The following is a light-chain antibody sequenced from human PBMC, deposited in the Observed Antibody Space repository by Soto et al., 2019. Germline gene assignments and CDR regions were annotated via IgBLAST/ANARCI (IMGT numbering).Light chain of an antibody. V-gene: IGLV2-8*01. Sequence: QSAPTQPPSASGSPGQSVTISCTGTSSDVGGYNFVSWYQQHPGKAPKLLIYEVTQRPSGVPDRFSASKSGNTASLTVSGLQAEYEADYYCSSYAGSDMGGFGTGTKLTVL. CDR1: SSDVGGYNF. CDR2: EVT. CDR3: SSYAGSDMGG. J-gene: IGLJ1*01.